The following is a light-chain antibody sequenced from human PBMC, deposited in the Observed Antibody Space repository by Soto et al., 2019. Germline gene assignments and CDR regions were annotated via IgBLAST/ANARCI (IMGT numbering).Light chain of an antibody. CDR1: QSLLHSNGYNY. CDR3: MPALQTPS. V-gene: IGKV2-28*01. CDR2: LGY. J-gene: IGKJ2*01. Sequence: DIVMTQSPLSLPVTPGEPASISCRSSQSLLHSNGYNYLDWYLQKPGQSPQLLIYLGYNRASGVPDRFSGSGSGTDFTLKISRVEAEDVGVYYCMPALQTPSFGQGTKLEIK.